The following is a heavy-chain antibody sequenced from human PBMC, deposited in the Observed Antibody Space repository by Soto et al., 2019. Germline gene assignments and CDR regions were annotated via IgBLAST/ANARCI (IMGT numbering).Heavy chain of an antibody. CDR3: ARELAHYYDSSGYYDFGY. CDR1: GFTFSSYG. CDR2: IWYDGSNK. Sequence: QVQLVESGGGVVQPGRSLRLSCAASGFTFSSYGMHWVRQAPGKGLEWVAVIWYDGSNKYYADSVKGRFTISRDNSKNTLYLQMNSLRAEDTAVYYCARELAHYYDSSGYYDFGYWGQGTLVTVSS. V-gene: IGHV3-33*01. D-gene: IGHD3-22*01. J-gene: IGHJ4*02.